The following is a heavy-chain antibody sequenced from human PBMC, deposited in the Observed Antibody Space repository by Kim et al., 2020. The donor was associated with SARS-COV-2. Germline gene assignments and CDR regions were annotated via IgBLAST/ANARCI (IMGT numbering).Heavy chain of an antibody. V-gene: IGHV3-30*18. CDR3: AKAWYSSSSGDDWFDP. J-gene: IGHJ5*02. Sequence: GGSLRLSCAASGFTFSSYGMHWVRQAPGKGLEWVAVISYDGSNKYYADSVKGRFTISRDNSKNTLYLQMNSLRAEDMAVYYCAKAWYSSSSGDDWFDPWGQGTLVTVSS. D-gene: IGHD6-6*01. CDR2: ISYDGSNK. CDR1: GFTFSSYG.